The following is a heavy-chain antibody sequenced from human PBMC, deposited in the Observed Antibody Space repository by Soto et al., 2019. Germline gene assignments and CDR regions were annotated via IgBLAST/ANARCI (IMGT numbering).Heavy chain of an antibody. CDR1: GGSFSGFY. V-gene: IGHV4-34*01. CDR3: ARVEGAATYFFAY. D-gene: IGHD2-15*01. J-gene: IGHJ4*02. Sequence: SETLSLTCAVEGGSFSGFYCSWIRQPPGKGLEWIGEINHSGSTNYNPSLKSRVTISVDTSKNQFSLKLSFVIAADTVVYYCARVEGAATYFFAYWGKGTLVPVSS. CDR2: INHSGST.